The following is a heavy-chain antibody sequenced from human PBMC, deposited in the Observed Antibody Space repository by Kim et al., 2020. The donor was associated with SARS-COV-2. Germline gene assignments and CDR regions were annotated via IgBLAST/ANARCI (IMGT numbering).Heavy chain of an antibody. CDR3: AKESGSGSYYAWTYYYYGMDV. J-gene: IGHJ6*02. V-gene: IGHV3-30*18. CDR2: ISYDGSNK. D-gene: IGHD3-10*01. Sequence: GGSLRLSCAASGFTFSSYGMHWVRQAPGKGLEWVAVISYDGSNKYNADSVKGRFTISRDNSKNTLYLQMNSLRAEDTAVYYCAKESGSGSYYAWTYYYYGMDVWGQGTTVTVSS. CDR1: GFTFSSYG.